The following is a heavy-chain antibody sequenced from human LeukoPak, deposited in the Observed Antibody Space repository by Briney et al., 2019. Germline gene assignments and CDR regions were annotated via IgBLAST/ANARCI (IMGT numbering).Heavy chain of an antibody. J-gene: IGHJ4*02. Sequence: SETLSLTCAVHGGSFRGAYWSWIPQPPGKGLGWSGEINHSGRTNYNPPLKSRVTISGDTSKNQFSLKLSSLTAADTAVYYCARGGGHHSRGGRPYYYDSSGYSYTFDYWGQGTLVTVSS. V-gene: IGHV4-34*01. D-gene: IGHD3-22*01. CDR3: ARGGGHHSRGGRPYYYDSSGYSYTFDY. CDR1: GGSFRGAY. CDR2: INHSGRT.